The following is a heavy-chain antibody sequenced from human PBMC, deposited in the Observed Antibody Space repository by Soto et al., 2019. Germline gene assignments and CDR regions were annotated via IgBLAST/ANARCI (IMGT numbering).Heavy chain of an antibody. CDR3: ARDFGDGYNYSWFDP. Sequence: SETLSLTCTVSGGSISSSSYYWGWIRQPPGKGLEWIGSIYYSGSTYYNPSLKSRVTISVDTSKNQFSLKLSSVTAADTAVYYCARDFGDGYNYSWFDPWGQGTLVTVSS. CDR2: IYYSGST. D-gene: IGHD5-12*01. V-gene: IGHV4-39*02. J-gene: IGHJ5*02. CDR1: GGSISSSSYY.